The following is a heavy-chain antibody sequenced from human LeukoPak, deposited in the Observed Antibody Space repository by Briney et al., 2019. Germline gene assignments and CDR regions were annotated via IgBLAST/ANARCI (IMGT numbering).Heavy chain of an antibody. V-gene: IGHV4-61*08. D-gene: IGHD2-2*01. CDR1: GGSVSSGGYY. J-gene: IGHJ5*02. Sequence: SETLSLTCTVSGGSVSSGGYYWSWIRQPPGKGLEWFGYNYYSGSTNYNPSLKSRVTISLDTSRNQFSLKLSSVTAADTAVYYCASLFCTRTCCFFLDPWGQGTLVTVSS. CDR3: ASLFCTRTCCFFLDP. CDR2: NYYSGST.